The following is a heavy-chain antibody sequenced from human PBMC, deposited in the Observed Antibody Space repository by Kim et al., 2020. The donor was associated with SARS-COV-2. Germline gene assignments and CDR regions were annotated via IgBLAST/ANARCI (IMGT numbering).Heavy chain of an antibody. V-gene: IGHV4-39*01. CDR2: VYHSGTT. CDR1: GGSISSSFNY. D-gene: IGHD3-22*01. CDR3: ARLPHDSSGYVDC. J-gene: IGHJ4*02. Sequence: SETLSITCAVTGGSISSSFNYWGWIRQPPGKGLEWIGSVYHSGTTYDSPSLKSRVTVSVDTSKNEFSLKVTSVTAADTAVYFCARLPHDSSGYVDCWGQGVLVTVSS.